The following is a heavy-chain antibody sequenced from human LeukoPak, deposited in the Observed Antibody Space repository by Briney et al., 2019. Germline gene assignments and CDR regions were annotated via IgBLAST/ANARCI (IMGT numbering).Heavy chain of an antibody. Sequence: ASVKVSCKSSGYTFTTYAIHWVRQAPGQRLEWMGWINVGNANTKYSQKLQGRVTITRDTSASTAYMELSTLRSEDTAVYYCARVPYYYDNNWFDPWGQGTLVTVSS. D-gene: IGHD3-22*01. CDR3: ARVPYYYDNNWFDP. V-gene: IGHV1-3*01. CDR1: GYTFTTYA. CDR2: INVGNANT. J-gene: IGHJ5*02.